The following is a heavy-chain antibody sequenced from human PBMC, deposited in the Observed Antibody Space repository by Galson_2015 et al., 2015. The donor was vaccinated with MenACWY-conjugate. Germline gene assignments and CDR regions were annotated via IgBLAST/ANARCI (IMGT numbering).Heavy chain of an antibody. Sequence: SLRLSCAASGFTFSTYSMNWVRQAPGKGLEWVSYISSSSSTIYYADSVKGRFTISRDNAKNSLYLPMTTLRDEDTAVYYCARVPGYSYRYYDCWGRGTLLTVSS. CDR2: ISSSSSTI. V-gene: IGHV3-48*02. CDR3: ARVPGYSYRYYDC. CDR1: GFTFSTYS. J-gene: IGHJ4*02. D-gene: IGHD5-18*01.